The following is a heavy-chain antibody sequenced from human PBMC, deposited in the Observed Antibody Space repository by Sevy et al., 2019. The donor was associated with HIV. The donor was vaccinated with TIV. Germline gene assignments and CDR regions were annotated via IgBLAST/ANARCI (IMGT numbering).Heavy chain of an antibody. D-gene: IGHD3-22*01. Sequence: SETLSLTCTVSGGSISSSSYYWGWIRQPPGKGLEWIGSIYYSGSTYYNPSLKSRVTISVDTSKNQFSLKLSSVTAADTAVYYCARLVGRAVLYYYDSSGWTGWGQGTLVTVSS. CDR1: GGSISSSSYY. J-gene: IGHJ4*02. CDR3: ARLVGRAVLYYYDSSGWTG. V-gene: IGHV4-39*01. CDR2: IYYSGST.